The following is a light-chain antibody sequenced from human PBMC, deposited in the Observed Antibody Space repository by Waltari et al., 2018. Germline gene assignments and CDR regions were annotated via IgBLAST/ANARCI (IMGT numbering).Light chain of an antibody. J-gene: IGKJ5*01. CDR1: QSVSGY. CDR3: QQRSGWPPAIT. CDR2: DVS. Sequence: EIVLTQSPVTLSLSRGERATLSCRATQSVSGYLAWFRQKPGQAPRFLIYDVSTRATGITDRISGSGSETDFTLTISSLEPDDFGVYYCQQRSGWPPAITFGQGTRLEIK. V-gene: IGKV3-11*01.